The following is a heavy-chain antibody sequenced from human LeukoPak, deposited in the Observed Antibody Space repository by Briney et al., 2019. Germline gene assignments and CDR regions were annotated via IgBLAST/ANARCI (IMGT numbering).Heavy chain of an antibody. CDR2: ISSSGSTI. D-gene: IGHD3-3*01. V-gene: IGHV3-11*04. J-gene: IGHJ5*02. CDR3: ARLLRFLEDNWFDP. Sequence: GGSLRLSCAASGFTFSDYYMSWIRQAPGKGLEWVSYISSSGSTIYYADSVKGRFTISRDNAKNSLYLQMNSLRAEDTAVYYCARLLRFLEDNWFDPWGQGTLVTVSS. CDR1: GFTFSDYY.